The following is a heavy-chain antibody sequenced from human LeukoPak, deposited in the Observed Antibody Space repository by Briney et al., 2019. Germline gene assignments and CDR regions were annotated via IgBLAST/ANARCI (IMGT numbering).Heavy chain of an antibody. CDR1: GGSISRYY. V-gene: IGHV4-59*01. D-gene: IGHD4-11*01. CDR3: ARGLQENLAWLQAFTAFDI. Sequence: SETLSLTCTVSGGSISRYYWSWIRQPPGKELDWIGYIYYSGSTNYNPSLKSRVTISVDTSKNQFSLKLSSVTAADTAVYYCARGLQENLAWLQAFTAFDIWGQGTMVTVSS. J-gene: IGHJ3*02. CDR2: IYYSGST.